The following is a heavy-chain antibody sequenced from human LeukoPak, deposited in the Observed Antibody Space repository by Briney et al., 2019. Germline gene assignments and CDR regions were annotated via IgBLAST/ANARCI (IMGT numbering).Heavy chain of an antibody. CDR2: IIPIFGTA. Sequence: SVTVSFKASGGTFSSYAISWVRQAPGQGLEWMGGIIPIFGTANYAQKFQGRVTITADESTSTAYMELSSLRSEDTAVYYCARAKVGRELQYYYYYGMDVWGQGTTVTVSS. J-gene: IGHJ6*02. CDR3: ARAKVGRELQYYYYYGMDV. V-gene: IGHV1-69*13. CDR1: GGTFSSYA. D-gene: IGHD1-26*01.